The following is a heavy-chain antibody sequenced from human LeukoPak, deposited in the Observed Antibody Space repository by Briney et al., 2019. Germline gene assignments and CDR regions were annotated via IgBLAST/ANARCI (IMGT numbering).Heavy chain of an antibody. CDR1: GFIFSDFA. J-gene: IGHJ3*02. CDR2: IGGTGET. D-gene: IGHD2-8*01. Sequence: GGSLRLSCAASGFIFSDFAMNWVRQAPGKGLEWVSVIGGTGETHSRDSVKGRFTVSRDNFKNTMSLQMNNLRPEDTAVYYWAKDSWPRNGIYDPFDIWGQGTMVTVSS. CDR3: AKDSWPRNGIYDPFDI. V-gene: IGHV3-23*01.